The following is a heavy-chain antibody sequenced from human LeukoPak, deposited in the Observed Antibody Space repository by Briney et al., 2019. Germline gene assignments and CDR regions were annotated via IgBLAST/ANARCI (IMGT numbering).Heavy chain of an antibody. CDR1: GYTFTSYG. Sequence: ASVKISCKASGYTFTSYGISWVRQAPGQGLEWMGWISAYNGNTNCAQKLQGRVTMTTDTSTSTAYMELRSLRSDDTAVYYCASLGMVTTGYYYYMDVWGKGTTVTVSS. J-gene: IGHJ6*03. CDR2: ISAYNGNT. CDR3: ASLGMVTTGYYYYMDV. V-gene: IGHV1-18*01. D-gene: IGHD2-21*02.